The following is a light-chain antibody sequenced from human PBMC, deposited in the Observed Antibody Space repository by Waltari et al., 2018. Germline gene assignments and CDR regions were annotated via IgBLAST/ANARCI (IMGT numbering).Light chain of an antibody. CDR3: QQRSDWPLT. J-gene: IGKJ4*01. Sequence: VLTQSPATLSLSPGERATLSCRASQSVSSFLAWYQQKPGQTPRLLIYDASNRATGIPARFSGSGSGTDFTLTISSLEPEDFAVYYCQQRSDWPLTFGGGTKVEVK. CDR2: DAS. CDR1: QSVSSF. V-gene: IGKV3-11*01.